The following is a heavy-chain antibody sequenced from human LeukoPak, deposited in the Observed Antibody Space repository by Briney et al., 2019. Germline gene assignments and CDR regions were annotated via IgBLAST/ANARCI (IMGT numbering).Heavy chain of an antibody. CDR3: ARGHGWWGSYWYFDL. V-gene: IGHV1-18*01. Sequence: ASVKVSCKASGGTFSSYAISWVRQAPGQGLEWMGWISAYNGNTNYAQKLQGRVTMTTDTSTSTAYMELRSLRSDDTAVYYCARGHGWWGSYWYFDLWGRGTLVTVSS. J-gene: IGHJ2*01. D-gene: IGHD2-8*02. CDR2: ISAYNGNT. CDR1: GGTFSSYA.